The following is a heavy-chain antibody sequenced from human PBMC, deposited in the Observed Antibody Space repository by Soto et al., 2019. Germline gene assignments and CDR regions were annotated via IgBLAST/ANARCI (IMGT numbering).Heavy chain of an antibody. CDR1: GYSINSDDY. V-gene: IGHV4-38-2*02. J-gene: IGHJ4*02. D-gene: IGHD3-10*01. Sequence: PPETLSLTCTVSGYSINSDDYWGWIRQPPGKGLEWIASLYHSVSTFYNPSLRSRVTISIDPSKHQFSLRLTAVTAADTAMYYFARKAYYASGMINLFDSWGQGTLVTVS. CDR2: LYHSVST. CDR3: ARKAYYASGMINLFDS.